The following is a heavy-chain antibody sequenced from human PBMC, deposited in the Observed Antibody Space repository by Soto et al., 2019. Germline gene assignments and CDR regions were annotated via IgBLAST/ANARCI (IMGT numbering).Heavy chain of an antibody. Sequence: QVQLVQSGAEVQEPGDSVRVSCEASGYTFTAYYIHWVRQAPGQELEWMGWITTKFGDTTYAQDFQGRVSMTRDMSTSTVDQELSRLTSDDTAIYYCARNMDYYYGPGSGNGDGFLGQGTTVTVFS. CDR3: ARNMDYYYGPGSGNGDGF. J-gene: IGHJ6*02. CDR1: GYTFTAYY. CDR2: ITTKFGDT. V-gene: IGHV1-2*02. D-gene: IGHD3-10*01.